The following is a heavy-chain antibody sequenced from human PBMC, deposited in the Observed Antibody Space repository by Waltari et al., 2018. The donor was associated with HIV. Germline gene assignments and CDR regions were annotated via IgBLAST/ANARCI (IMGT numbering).Heavy chain of an antibody. V-gene: IGHV3-23*01. CDR3: AKSMRDLRPSAFDV. Sequence: EVQLLESGGGLVQPGGSLRLSCAASGFNFRNFAMSWVRQAAGKGPEWVSALSVSGITASYADYVKGRFTISRYFSNNTLFLQMNNLRAEDTAVYFCAKSMRDLRPSAFDVWGQGTMVAISS. J-gene: IGHJ3*01. CDR1: GFNFRNFA. CDR2: LSVSGITA. D-gene: IGHD2-8*01.